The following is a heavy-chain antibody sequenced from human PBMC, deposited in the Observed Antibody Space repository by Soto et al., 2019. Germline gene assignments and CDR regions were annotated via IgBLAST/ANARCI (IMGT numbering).Heavy chain of an antibody. D-gene: IGHD3-22*01. J-gene: IGHJ4*02. Sequence: QVQLVQSGAEVKKPGSSVKVSCKASGGTFSSYAISWVRQATGQGLEWMGGIIPIFGTANYAQKFQGRVTMIADESTSTAYMELSILRSDDTAVYYCASHGSGYYPGYWGQGTLVTVSS. CDR1: GGTFSSYA. CDR3: ASHGSGYYPGY. CDR2: IIPIFGTA. V-gene: IGHV1-69*01.